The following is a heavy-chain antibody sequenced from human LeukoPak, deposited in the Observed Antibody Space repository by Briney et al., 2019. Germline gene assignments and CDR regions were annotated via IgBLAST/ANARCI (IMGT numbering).Heavy chain of an antibody. CDR3: ARGRYYDSGGYYLNETFDI. V-gene: IGHV4-59*01. Sequence: KPAATLSLTCTVSGGSISTYYWSWIRQPPGKGLEWIGYSYCSGSTNYNPSLKSRGTISVDTSKNQFSLKLSSVAPADTAVYYCARGRYYDSGGYYLNETFDIWGQGTMVTVSS. D-gene: IGHD3-22*01. J-gene: IGHJ3*02. CDR2: SYCSGST. CDR1: GGSISTYY.